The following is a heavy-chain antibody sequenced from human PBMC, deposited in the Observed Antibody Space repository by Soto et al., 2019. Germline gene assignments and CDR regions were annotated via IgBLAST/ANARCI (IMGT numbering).Heavy chain of an antibody. J-gene: IGHJ6*02. D-gene: IGHD5-18*01. CDR3: ARVDLQLCWTPARYGMDV. Sequence: QVQLVQSGAEVKKPGASVKVSCKASGYTFTSYGISWVRQAPGQGLEWMGWISAYNGNTNYAQKFQGRVTMTTDTSTSTAYMELRSLRSDDTAVYYCARVDLQLCWTPARYGMDVWGQGTTVTVSS. CDR1: GYTFTSYG. CDR2: ISAYNGNT. V-gene: IGHV1-18*01.